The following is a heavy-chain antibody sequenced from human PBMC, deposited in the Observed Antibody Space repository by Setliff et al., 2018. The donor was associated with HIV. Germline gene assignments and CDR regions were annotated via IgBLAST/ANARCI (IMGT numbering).Heavy chain of an antibody. CDR3: ARSSSNYYFDY. CDR2: IYHSGST. CDR1: GYSISSGYY. Sequence: PSETLSLTCAVSGYSISSGYYWGWIRQPPGKGLEWIGSIYHSGSTYYNPSLKSRVTISVDTSKNQFSLKLSSVTAADTAVYYCARSSSNYYFDYWGQGTLVTVSS. J-gene: IGHJ4*02. V-gene: IGHV4-38-2*01. D-gene: IGHD6-6*01.